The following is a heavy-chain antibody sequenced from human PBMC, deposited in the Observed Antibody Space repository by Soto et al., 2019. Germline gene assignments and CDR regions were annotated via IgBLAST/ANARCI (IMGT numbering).Heavy chain of an antibody. CDR3: ARGERELPLYYYGMDV. J-gene: IGHJ6*02. D-gene: IGHD1-26*01. CDR1: GGTFSRYA. V-gene: IGHV1-69*06. CDR2: IIPIFGTA. Sequence: GASVEVSCKXCGGTFSRYAISWVRQARGQGLEWMGGIIPIFGTANYAQKFQGRVTITADKSTSAAYMELSSLRSEDTAVYYRARGERELPLYYYGMDVWGQGTTVTVSS.